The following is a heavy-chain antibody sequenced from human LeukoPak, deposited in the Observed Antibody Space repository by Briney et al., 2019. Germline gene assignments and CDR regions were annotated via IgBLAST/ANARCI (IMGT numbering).Heavy chain of an antibody. CDR3: ARDGASQVSNPPFPDY. J-gene: IGHJ4*02. D-gene: IGHD1-14*01. V-gene: IGHV3-30-3*01. CDR2: ISYDGSNK. Sequence: GGSLRLSCAASGFTFSSYAMHWVRQAPGKGLEWVAVISYDGSNKYYADSVKGRFTISRDNSKNTLYLQMNSLRAEDTAVYYCARDGASQVSNPPFPDYWGQGTLVTVSS. CDR1: GFTFSSYA.